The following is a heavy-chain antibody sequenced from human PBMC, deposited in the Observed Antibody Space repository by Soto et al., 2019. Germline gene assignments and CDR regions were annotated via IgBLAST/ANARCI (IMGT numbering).Heavy chain of an antibody. D-gene: IGHD1-7*01. CDR1: GYSFTSYW. CDR2: IYPGDSYT. CDR3: ARGIPGTTAHFED. Sequence: SLKISCKGSGYSFTSYWIGCVRQVPGKFLEWMGIIYPGDSYTRYSPSFQGQVTISADKSISTAYLQWSSLNASDTAMYYGARGIPGTTAHFEDWGQGTLVTFSS. J-gene: IGHJ4*02. V-gene: IGHV5-51*01.